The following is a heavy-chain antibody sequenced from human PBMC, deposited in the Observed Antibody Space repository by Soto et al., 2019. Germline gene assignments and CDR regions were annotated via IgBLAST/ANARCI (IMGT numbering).Heavy chain of an antibody. CDR1: GYSISSGYY. V-gene: IGHV4-38-2*02. D-gene: IGHD2-2*01. Sequence: PSETLSLTCPVSGYSISSGYYWGWIRQPPGKGLEWIGSIYHSGSTYYNPSLKSRVTISVDTSKNQFSLKLSSVTAADTAVYYCARDHFVVVPAAHYYYGMDVWGQGTTLTVSS. CDR2: IYHSGST. J-gene: IGHJ6*02. CDR3: ARDHFVVVPAAHYYYGMDV.